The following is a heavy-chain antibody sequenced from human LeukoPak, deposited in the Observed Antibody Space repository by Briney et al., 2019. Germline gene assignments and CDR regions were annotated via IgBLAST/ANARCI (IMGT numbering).Heavy chain of an antibody. CDR1: GGSTSSTSYY. CDR2: IYYSGST. J-gene: IGHJ4*02. Sequence: SETLSLTCTVSGGSTSSTSYYWGWIRQPPGKGLEWIGSIYYSGSTYYNPSLKSRVTISVDTSKNQFSLKLGSVTAADTAVYYCARVPLSYEHFDYWGQGTLVTVSS. CDR3: ARVPLSYEHFDY. V-gene: IGHV4-39*07. D-gene: IGHD2-21*01.